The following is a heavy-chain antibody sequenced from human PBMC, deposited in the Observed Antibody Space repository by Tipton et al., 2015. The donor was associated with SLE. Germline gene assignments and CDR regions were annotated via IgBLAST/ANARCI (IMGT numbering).Heavy chain of an antibody. J-gene: IGHJ5*02. D-gene: IGHD1-26*01. CDR2: TYDGGSA. CDR3: ASHPIVGAPAWFDP. V-gene: IGHV4-59*01. CDR1: GGSISRYY. Sequence: GLVKPSETLSLTCNVSGGSISRYYWSWIRQPPGKGLEWIGYTYDGGSANYNPSLKSRVTISVDTSRNQFSLRLSSVTAADTAMYYCASHPIVGAPAWFDPWGQGSLVSVSS.